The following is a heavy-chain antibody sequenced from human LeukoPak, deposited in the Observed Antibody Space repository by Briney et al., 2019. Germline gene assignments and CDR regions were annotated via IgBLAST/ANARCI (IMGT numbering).Heavy chain of an antibody. CDR2: INHSGST. Sequence: TSETLSLTCAVYGGSFSGYYWSWIRQPPGKGLEWIGEINHSGSTNYNPSLKSRVTISVDTSKNQFSLKLSSVTAADTAVYYCARAREAVTIDYWGQGTLVTVSS. D-gene: IGHD4-17*01. CDR3: ARAREAVTIDY. V-gene: IGHV4-34*01. J-gene: IGHJ4*02. CDR1: GGSFSGYY.